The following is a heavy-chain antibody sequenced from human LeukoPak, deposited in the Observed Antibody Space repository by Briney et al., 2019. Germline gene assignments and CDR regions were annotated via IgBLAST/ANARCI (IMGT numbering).Heavy chain of an antibody. Sequence: PGRSLRLSCAASGFTFDDYAMHWVRQAPGKGLEWVSGISWNSGSIGYADSVKGRFTISRDNAKNSLYLQMNSLRAEDTAVYYCARARGHDYWGQGTLVTVSS. J-gene: IGHJ4*02. CDR2: ISWNSGSI. D-gene: IGHD3-10*01. CDR3: ARARGHDY. CDR1: GFTFDDYA. V-gene: IGHV3-9*01.